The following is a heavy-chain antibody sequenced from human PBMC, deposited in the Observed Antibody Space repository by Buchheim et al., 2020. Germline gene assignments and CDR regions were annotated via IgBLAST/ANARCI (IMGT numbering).Heavy chain of an antibody. V-gene: IGHV5-10-1*01. J-gene: IGHJ4*02. D-gene: IGHD3-10*01. CDR3: ARHRDYYGSGSYLRPLPDY. CDR1: GYSFTSYW. Sequence: EVQLVQSGAEVKKPGESLRISCKGSGYSFTSYWISWVRQMPGKGLEWMGRIDPSDSYTNYSPSFQGHFTISAHKSLSTAYLQWSSLKASDTAMYYCARHRDYYGSGSYLRPLPDYWGQGTL. CDR2: IDPSDSYT.